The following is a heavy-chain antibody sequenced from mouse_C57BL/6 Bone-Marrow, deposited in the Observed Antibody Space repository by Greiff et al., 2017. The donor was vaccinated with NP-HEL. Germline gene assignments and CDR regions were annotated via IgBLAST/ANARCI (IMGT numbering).Heavy chain of an antibody. CDR2: ISDGGSYT. D-gene: IGHD1-1*01. CDR1: GFTFSSYA. V-gene: IGHV5-4*01. J-gene: IGHJ3*01. Sequence: DVMLVESGGGLVKPGGSLKLSCAASGFTFSSYAMSWVRQTPEKRLEWVATISDGGSYTYYPDNVKGRFTISRDNAKNNLYLQMSHLKSEDTAMYYCARDSSTTTRFAYWGQGTLVTVSA. CDR3: ARDSSTTTRFAY.